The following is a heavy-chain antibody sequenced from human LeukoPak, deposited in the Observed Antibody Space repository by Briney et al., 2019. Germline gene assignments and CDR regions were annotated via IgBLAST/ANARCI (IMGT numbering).Heavy chain of an antibody. V-gene: IGHV3-53*01. CDR2: IYSGGST. J-gene: IGHJ6*02. CDR1: GFTVSSNY. D-gene: IGHD6-19*01. CDR3: ARGNVMGIAVAGTDYYYGMDV. Sequence: SGGSLRLSCAASGFTVSSNYMSWVRQAPGKGLEWVSVIYSGGSTYYADSVKGRFTISRDNSKNTLYLQMNSLRAEDTAVYYCARGNVMGIAVAGTDYYYGMDVWGQGTTVTVSS.